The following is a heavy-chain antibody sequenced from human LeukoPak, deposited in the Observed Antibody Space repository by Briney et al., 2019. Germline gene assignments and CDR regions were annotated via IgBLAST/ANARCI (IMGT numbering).Heavy chain of an antibody. CDR2: IYYSGSA. J-gene: IGHJ4*02. CDR3: ARRTYYGSGNPFDY. Sequence: SETLSLTCTVSGGSISSYQWSWIRQPPGKGLEWIGNIYYSGSANYNPSLTSRVIISVDTSKNQFSLKLSSVTAADTAVYYCARRTYYGSGNPFDYWGQGTLVTVSS. V-gene: IGHV4-59*08. CDR1: GGSISSYQ. D-gene: IGHD3-10*01.